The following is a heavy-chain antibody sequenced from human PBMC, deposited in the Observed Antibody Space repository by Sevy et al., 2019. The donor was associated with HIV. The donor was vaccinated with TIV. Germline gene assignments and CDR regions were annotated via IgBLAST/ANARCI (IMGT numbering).Heavy chain of an antibody. CDR3: AHRRSKGITITEFDY. Sequence: SGPTLVNPTQTLTLTCTFSGFSFSTSGVGVGWIRQPPGRAPEWLAMIYWDGDTRYSPSLMNRLTITKDTSKDKVVLRMANXXPVDTGTYYCAHRRSKGITITEFDYWGQGTLVTVSS. V-gene: IGHV2-5*02. J-gene: IGHJ4*02. CDR1: GFSFSTSGVG. CDR2: IYWDGDT. D-gene: IGHD3-9*01.